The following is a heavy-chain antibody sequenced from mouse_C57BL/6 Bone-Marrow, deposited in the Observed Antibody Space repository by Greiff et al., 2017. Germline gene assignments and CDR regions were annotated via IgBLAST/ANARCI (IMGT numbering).Heavy chain of an antibody. J-gene: IGHJ2*01. CDR1: GYAFSSSW. Sequence: QVQLKESGPELVKPGASVKISCKASGYAFSSSWMNWVKQRPGKGLEWIGRIYPGDGDTNYNGKFKGKATLTADKSSSTAYMQLSSRTSEDSAVYFCARGRDLDFDYWGQGTTLTVSS. V-gene: IGHV1-82*01. CDR3: ARGRDLDFDY. CDR2: IYPGDGDT.